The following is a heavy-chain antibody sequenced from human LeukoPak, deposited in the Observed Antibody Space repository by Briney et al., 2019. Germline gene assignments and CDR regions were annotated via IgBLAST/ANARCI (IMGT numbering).Heavy chain of an antibody. Sequence: GGSLRLSCAASGFTFSSYAMSWVRQARGKGLEWVSVISGNGGSTYYADSVKGRYTISRDNSKNTLYLQMHSLRGEDTAVYYCAKADSARGVTLKTTIDYWGQGTLVTVSS. D-gene: IGHD1-14*01. V-gene: IGHV3-23*01. J-gene: IGHJ4*02. CDR1: GFTFSSYA. CDR3: AKADSARGVTLKTTIDY. CDR2: ISGNGGST.